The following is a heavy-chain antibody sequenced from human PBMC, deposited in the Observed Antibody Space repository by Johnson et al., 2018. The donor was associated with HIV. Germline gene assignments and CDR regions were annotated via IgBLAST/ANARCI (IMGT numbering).Heavy chain of an antibody. V-gene: IGHV3-7*03. CDR3: TTDGYSSSWNRDAFDI. J-gene: IGHJ3*02. CDR2: INQDGTEK. D-gene: IGHD6-13*01. CDR1: GFIFGMFS. Sequence: VQLVESGGGLVQPGGSLRLSCAASGFIFGMFSMRWVRQAPGEGLEWVANINQDGTEKYYADSMRGRFTISRDDSKNTLYLQMNSLKTEDTAVYYCTTDGYSSSWNRDAFDIWGQGTMVTVSS.